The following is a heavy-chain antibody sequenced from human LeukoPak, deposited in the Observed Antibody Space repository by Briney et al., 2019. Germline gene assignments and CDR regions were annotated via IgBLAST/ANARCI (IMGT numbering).Heavy chain of an antibody. J-gene: IGHJ4*02. D-gene: IGHD3-10*01. Sequence: GGSLRLSCAASGFTFNTYWMHWVRQAPGKGLVWVSSINSDGSSISYADSVKGRFTISRDNSKNTLYLQMNSLRAEDTAVYYCAKDLYYYGSGSYHTPFDYWGQGTLVTVSS. CDR1: GFTFNTYW. CDR3: AKDLYYYGSGSYHTPFDY. V-gene: IGHV3-74*01. CDR2: INSDGSSI.